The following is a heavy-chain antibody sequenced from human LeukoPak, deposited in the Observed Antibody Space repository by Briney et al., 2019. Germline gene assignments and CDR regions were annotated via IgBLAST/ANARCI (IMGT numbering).Heavy chain of an antibody. CDR2: IYRGGST. Sequence: PGGSLRLSCAASGFTISSNYMSWVRQAEGKGLEWVALIYRGGSTYYSDSVKGRFTISRDNSKNTLYLQMNSLRAEHTAVYYCTRGPRGYPSSFDYWGQGTLVTVSS. J-gene: IGHJ4*02. CDR3: TRGPRGYPSSFDY. V-gene: IGHV3-53*01. CDR1: GFTISSNY. D-gene: IGHD5-18*01.